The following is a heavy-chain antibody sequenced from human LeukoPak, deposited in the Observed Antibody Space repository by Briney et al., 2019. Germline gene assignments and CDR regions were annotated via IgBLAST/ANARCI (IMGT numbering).Heavy chain of an antibody. V-gene: IGHV1-2*02. CDR3: ARHKSITMIVANL. D-gene: IGHD3-22*01. CDR2: INPNSGGT. CDR1: GYTFTGYY. Sequence: ASVKVSCKASGYTFTGYYMHWVRQAPGQGLEWMGWINPNSGGTNYAQKFQGRVTMTRDTSISTAYMELSRLRSDDTAVYYCARHKSITMIVANLWGQGTLVTVSS. J-gene: IGHJ5*02.